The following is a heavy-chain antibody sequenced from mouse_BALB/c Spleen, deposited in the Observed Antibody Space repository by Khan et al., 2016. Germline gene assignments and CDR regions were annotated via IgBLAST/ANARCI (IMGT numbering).Heavy chain of an antibody. V-gene: IGHV3-6*02. J-gene: IGHJ2*01. CDR3: AVYDGYYGLFDY. CDR2: ISYDGSN. D-gene: IGHD2-3*01. CDR1: GYSITSGYY. Sequence: EVQLQESGPGLVKPSQSLPLTCSVTGYSITSGYYWNWIRQFPGNKLEWMGYISYDGSNNYNPSLKNRFSITRDTSKNQFFLKLNSVTTEDTATYYCAVYDGYYGLFDYWGQGTTLTVSS.